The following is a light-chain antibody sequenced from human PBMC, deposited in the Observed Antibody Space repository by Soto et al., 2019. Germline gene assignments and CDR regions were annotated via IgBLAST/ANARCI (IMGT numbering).Light chain of an antibody. CDR1: QSVSNN. Sequence: EIVMTQSPATLSVSPGERATLSCRASQSVSNNLAWYQQKPGQAPRLLIYSASTRATGIPARFSGSGSGTEFTLTISSLQSEDFAVYYCQQYNSWPPLTFGGGTKVEIK. CDR3: QQYNSWPPLT. CDR2: SAS. J-gene: IGKJ4*01. V-gene: IGKV3-15*01.